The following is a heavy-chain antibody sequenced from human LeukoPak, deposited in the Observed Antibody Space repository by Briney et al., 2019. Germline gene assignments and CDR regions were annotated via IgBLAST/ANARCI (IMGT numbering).Heavy chain of an antibody. CDR3: ARPHGAVAGGRNDY. D-gene: IGHD6-19*01. CDR2: ISWNSGSI. J-gene: IGHJ4*02. V-gene: IGHV3-9*01. Sequence: PGGSLRLSRAASGFTFDDYAMHWVRQAPGKGLEWVSGISWNSGSIGYADSVKGRFTISRDNAKNSLYLQMNSLRAEDTAVYYCARPHGAVAGGRNDYWGQGTLVTVSS. CDR1: GFTFDDYA.